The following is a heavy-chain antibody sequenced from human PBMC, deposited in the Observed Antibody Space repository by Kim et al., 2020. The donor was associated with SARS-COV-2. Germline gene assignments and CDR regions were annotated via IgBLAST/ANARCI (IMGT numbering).Heavy chain of an antibody. CDR2: ISYDGSNK. CDR3: AKHSSAAGPFDY. Sequence: GGSLRLSCAASGFTFSSYGMHWVRQAPGKGLEWVAVISYDGSNKYYADSVKGRFTISRDNSKNTLYLQMNSLRAEDTAVYYCAKHSSAAGPFDYWGQGTLGNRSS. CDR1: GFTFSSYG. J-gene: IGHJ4*02. D-gene: IGHD6-13*01. V-gene: IGHV3-30*18.